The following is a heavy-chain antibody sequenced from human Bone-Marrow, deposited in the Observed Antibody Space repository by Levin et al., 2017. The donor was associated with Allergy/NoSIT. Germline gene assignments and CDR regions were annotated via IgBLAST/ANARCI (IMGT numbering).Heavy chain of an antibody. CDR3: AAYVMGSSCDY. J-gene: IGHJ4*01. Sequence: KISCKASGFTFSSASVHWVRQARGQRLEWMGWIVVGSGNTAYAQKIQQRITITSDTSTSTDYMELSSLTYEGTAVYYCAAYVMGSSCDYWGQGILVTVS. V-gene: IGHV1-58*01. D-gene: IGHD2-8*01. CDR2: IVVGSGNT. CDR1: GFTFSSAS.